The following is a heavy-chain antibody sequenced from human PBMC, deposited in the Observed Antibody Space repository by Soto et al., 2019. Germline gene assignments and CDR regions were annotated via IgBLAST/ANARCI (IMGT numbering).Heavy chain of an antibody. J-gene: IGHJ6*04. CDR1: GGSISSGGYY. CDR3: AGERRLYGSGFDRYYYYYGMDV. CDR2: IYYSGST. Sequence: SETLSLTCTVSGGSISSGGYYWSWIRQHPGKGLEWIGYIYYSGSTHYNPSLKSRVAISVDTSKNQFSLKLSSVAAADTAVYYCAGERRLYGSGFDRYYYYYGMDVWGKGTTVPVSS. V-gene: IGHV4-31*03. D-gene: IGHD3-10*01.